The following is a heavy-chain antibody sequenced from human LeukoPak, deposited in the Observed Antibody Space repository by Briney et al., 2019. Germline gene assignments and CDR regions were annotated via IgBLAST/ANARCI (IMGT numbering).Heavy chain of an antibody. Sequence: GRSLRLSCAASGFTFSSYGMHWVRQAPGKGPEWVAGISDSGGRTNYADSVKGRFTISRDNPKNTLYLQMNSLRAEDTAVYFCAKRGVVIRVILVGFHKEAYYFDSWGQGALVTVSS. V-gene: IGHV3-23*01. CDR1: GFTFSSYG. D-gene: IGHD3-22*01. J-gene: IGHJ4*02. CDR3: AKRGVVIRVILVGFHKEAYYFDS. CDR2: ISDSGGRT.